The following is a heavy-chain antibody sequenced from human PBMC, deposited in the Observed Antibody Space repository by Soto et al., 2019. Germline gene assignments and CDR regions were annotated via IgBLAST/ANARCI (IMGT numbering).Heavy chain of an antibody. J-gene: IGHJ4*02. D-gene: IGHD3-22*01. V-gene: IGHV5-10-1*01. CDR3: ARQIYDSDTGPNFQYYFDS. CDR1: GYSFAGYW. CDR2: IDPSDAQT. Sequence: GESLKISCKGSGYSFAGYWITWVRQKPGKGLEWMGRIDPSDAQTYYSPSFRGHVTISVTKSITTVFLQWSSLRASDTAMYYCARQIYDSDTGPNFQYYFDSWGQGTPVTVSS.